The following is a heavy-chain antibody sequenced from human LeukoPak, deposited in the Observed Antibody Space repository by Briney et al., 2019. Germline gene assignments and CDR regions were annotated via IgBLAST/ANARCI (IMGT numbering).Heavy chain of an antibody. CDR1: GFHFSAHG. J-gene: IGHJ4*02. CDR2: ISPSGDIT. Sequence: GGTLRLSCAASGFHFSAHGMNWIRQAPGKGLEWVSGISPSGDITYYADSVMGRFTISRDNAKNSLYLQMNSLRAEDTAVYYCARDYGGSSPFDYWGQGTLVTVSS. CDR3: ARDYGGSSPFDY. V-gene: IGHV3-23*01. D-gene: IGHD4-23*01.